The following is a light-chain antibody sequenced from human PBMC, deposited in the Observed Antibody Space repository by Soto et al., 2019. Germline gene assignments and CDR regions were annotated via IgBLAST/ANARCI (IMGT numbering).Light chain of an antibody. CDR3: MQALQTPPT. V-gene: IGKV2-28*01. Sequence: DIVMTQSPLSLPVTPGEPASISCRSSQSLLHSNGYNYLDWYLQKPGQSPQLLIYLGSSRASGVPDMFSGGGSGTDFTLKISRVEAEDVGIYYCMQALQTPPTFGQGPKVEIK. J-gene: IGKJ1*01. CDR2: LGS. CDR1: QSLLHSNGYNY.